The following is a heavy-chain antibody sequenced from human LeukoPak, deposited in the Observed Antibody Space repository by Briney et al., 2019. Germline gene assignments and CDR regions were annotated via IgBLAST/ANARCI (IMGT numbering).Heavy chain of an antibody. D-gene: IGHD3-22*01. CDR2: IIPIFGTA. Sequence: SVKVSCKASGGTFSRYAVSWVRQAPGQGLEWMGGIIPIFGTANYAQKFQGRVTITADESTSTAYMELSSLRSEDTAVYYCAREQARYYYDSSGTPLRYFDYWGQGTLVTVSS. J-gene: IGHJ4*02. CDR3: AREQARYYYDSSGTPLRYFDY. V-gene: IGHV1-69*13. CDR1: GGTFSRYA.